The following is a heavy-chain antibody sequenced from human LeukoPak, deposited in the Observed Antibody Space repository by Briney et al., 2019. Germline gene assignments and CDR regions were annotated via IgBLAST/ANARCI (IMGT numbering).Heavy chain of an antibody. CDR3: ARDRSTSSNSIYYFDY. CDR2: ISSSSSYI. J-gene: IGHJ4*02. Sequence: GGSLRLSCAASGFTFSSYSMNWVRQAPGKGLEWVSSISSSSSYIYYADSVKGRFTISRDNAKNSLYLQMNSLRAEETAVYYCARDRSTSSNSIYYFDYWGQGTLVTVSS. V-gene: IGHV3-21*01. CDR1: GFTFSSYS. D-gene: IGHD2-2*01.